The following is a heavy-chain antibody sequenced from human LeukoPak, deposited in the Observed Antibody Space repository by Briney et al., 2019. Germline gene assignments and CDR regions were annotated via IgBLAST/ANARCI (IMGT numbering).Heavy chain of an antibody. J-gene: IGHJ1*01. CDR1: GFTFSSNG. CDR2: IYSGGST. V-gene: IGHV3-53*01. D-gene: IGHD3-16*01. Sequence: GGSLRLSCVASGFTFSSNGMHWVRQAPGKGLEWVSVIYSGGSTYYADSVEGRFTISRDNSKNTVSLQMNSLRAEDTAVYYCAKDDDWGRYKHWGQGTLVTVSS. CDR3: AKDDDWGRYKH.